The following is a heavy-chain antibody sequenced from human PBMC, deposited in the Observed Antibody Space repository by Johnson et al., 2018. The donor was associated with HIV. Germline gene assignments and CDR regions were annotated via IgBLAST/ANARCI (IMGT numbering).Heavy chain of an antibody. CDR1: GFTFSSYG. Sequence: QVQLVESGGGVVQPGRSLRLSCAASGFTFSSYGMAWVRQAPGKGLEWVAVISFAGVKTYYADSVRGRFTISRDNAKNSLYLQMNSLRAEDTAVYYCARDPQQWLDVGAFDIWGQGTMVTVSS. CDR3: ARDPQQWLDVGAFDI. V-gene: IGHV3-33*08. J-gene: IGHJ3*02. CDR2: ISFAGVKT. D-gene: IGHD6-19*01.